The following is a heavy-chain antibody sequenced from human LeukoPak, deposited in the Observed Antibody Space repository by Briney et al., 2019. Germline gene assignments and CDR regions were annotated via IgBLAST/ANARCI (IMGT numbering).Heavy chain of an antibody. J-gene: IGHJ3*02. CDR2: IKQDGSEK. CDR3: ARDAAVTGDAYDS. CDR1: GFTFSSYW. Sequence: PGGSLRLSCAASGFTFSSYWMSWVRQAPGKGLEWVANIKQDGSEKYYVDYVKGRFTISRDNAKKSLYLQINSLRSEDTAVYYCARDAAVTGDAYDSWGHGTMVTVSS. D-gene: IGHD6-19*01. V-gene: IGHV3-7*01.